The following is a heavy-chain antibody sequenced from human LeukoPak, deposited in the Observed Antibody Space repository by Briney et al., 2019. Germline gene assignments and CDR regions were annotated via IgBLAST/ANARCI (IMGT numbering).Heavy chain of an antibody. V-gene: IGHV3-53*01. CDR1: GFTVSSNY. J-gene: IGHJ3*02. D-gene: IGHD3-22*01. CDR2: IYSGGST. CDR3: ARDYYYDSSGYDAFDI. Sequence: PGGSLRLSCAVSGFTVSSNYMSWVRQAPGKGLDWVSLIYSGGSTYYADSVKGRFTISRDNSKNTLYLQMNSLRAEDTAVYYCARDYYYDSSGYDAFDIWGQGTMVTVSS.